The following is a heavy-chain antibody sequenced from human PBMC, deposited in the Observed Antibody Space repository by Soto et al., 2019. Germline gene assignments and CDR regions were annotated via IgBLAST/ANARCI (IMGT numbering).Heavy chain of an antibody. CDR3: AKEPAYYGSGSYPWGYFDY. Sequence: GGSLRLSCAASGFTFSSYGMHWVRQAPGKGLEWVAVISYDGSNKYYADSVKGRFTISRDNSKNTLYLQMNSLRAEDTAVYYSAKEPAYYGSGSYPWGYFDYWGQGTLVTVSS. CDR2: ISYDGSNK. V-gene: IGHV3-30*18. J-gene: IGHJ4*02. CDR1: GFTFSSYG. D-gene: IGHD3-10*01.